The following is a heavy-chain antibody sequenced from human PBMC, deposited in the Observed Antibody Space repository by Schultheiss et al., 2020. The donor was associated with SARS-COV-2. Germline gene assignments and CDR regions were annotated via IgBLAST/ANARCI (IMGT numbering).Heavy chain of an antibody. D-gene: IGHD3-22*01. CDR2: INHSGST. CDR3: AREIQIGALDS. Sequence: SETLSLTCTVSGGSISSGGYYWSWIRQPPGKGLEWIGEINHSGSTNYNPSLNSRVTMSTDTSKNLFSLKLTSVTAADTAVYYCAREIQIGALDSWGQGTLVTVSS. V-gene: IGHV4-31*03. J-gene: IGHJ4*02. CDR1: GGSISSGGYY.